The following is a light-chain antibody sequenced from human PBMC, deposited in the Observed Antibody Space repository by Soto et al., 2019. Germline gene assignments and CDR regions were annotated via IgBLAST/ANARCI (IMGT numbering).Light chain of an antibody. J-gene: IGKJ5*01. Sequence: DIQMTQSPSTLSASVGDSVTITCRASQNIRNWLAWYQQKPGKAPNPLIYDASSSKSGVPARFSGSGSGTEFTITIRSLQPDDFATYYCQQYNTYSTFGQGTRLEIK. CDR3: QQYNTYST. V-gene: IGKV1-5*01. CDR1: QNIRNW. CDR2: DAS.